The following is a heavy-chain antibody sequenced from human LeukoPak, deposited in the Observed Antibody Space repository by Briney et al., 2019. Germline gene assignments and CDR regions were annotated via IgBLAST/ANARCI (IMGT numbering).Heavy chain of an antibody. CDR2: ISGSGGST. J-gene: IGHJ4*02. V-gene: IGHV3-23*01. D-gene: IGHD6-19*01. CDR1: GFTFSNYA. CDR3: ATKGSSGWYDFDY. Sequence: GGSLRLSCVASGFTFSNYAVNWVRQAPGKGLEWVSAISGSGGSTYYADSVKGRFTISRDNSKNTLYLQMNSLRAEDTAVYYCATKGSSGWYDFDYWGQGTLVTVSS.